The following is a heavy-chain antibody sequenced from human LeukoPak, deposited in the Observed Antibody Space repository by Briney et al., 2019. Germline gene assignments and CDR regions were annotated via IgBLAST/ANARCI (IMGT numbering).Heavy chain of an antibody. Sequence: PGGSLRLSCAASGFTFSSYSMNWVRQAPGKGLEWVSSISSSSIYIYYADSVKGRFTISRDNTKNSLSLQMNSLRAEDTAVYYCARDYYDFWSGYYQGYYYYMDVWGKGTTVTVSS. CDR2: ISSSSIYI. CDR3: ARDYYDFWSGYYQGYYYYMDV. V-gene: IGHV3-21*01. J-gene: IGHJ6*03. CDR1: GFTFSSYS. D-gene: IGHD3-3*01.